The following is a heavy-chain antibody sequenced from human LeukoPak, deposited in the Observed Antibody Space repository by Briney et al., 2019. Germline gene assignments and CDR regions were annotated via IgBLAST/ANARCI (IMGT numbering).Heavy chain of an antibody. CDR3: ARDASSGFDY. D-gene: IGHD6-19*01. CDR1: GGSVSSGSYY. Sequence: SETLSLTCTVSGGSVSSGSYYWSWIRQPPGKGLEWIGYIYYSGSTNYNPSLKSRVTISVDTSRNQFSLKLSSVTAADTAVYYCARDASSGFDYWGQGTLVTVSS. V-gene: IGHV4-61*01. CDR2: IYYSGST. J-gene: IGHJ4*02.